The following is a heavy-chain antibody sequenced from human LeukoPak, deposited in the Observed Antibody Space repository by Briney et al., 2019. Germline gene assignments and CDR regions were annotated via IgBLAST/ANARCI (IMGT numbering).Heavy chain of an antibody. CDR2: IYTGGST. CDR1: GFTVSSNY. Sequence: GGSLRLSCAASGFTVSSNYMSWVRQAPGKGLEWVSVIYTGGSTYYADSVKGRFTISRDNSKNTLYLQMNSLRAEDTAVYYCARGRPHPIIGGWGKGTTVNVPS. V-gene: IGHV3-53*01. CDR3: ARGRPHPIIGG. J-gene: IGHJ6*03.